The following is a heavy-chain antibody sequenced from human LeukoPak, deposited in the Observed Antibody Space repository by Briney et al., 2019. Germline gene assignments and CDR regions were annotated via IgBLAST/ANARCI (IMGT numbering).Heavy chain of an antibody. CDR2: IKTDGSTT. D-gene: IGHD6-19*01. CDR3: TRDPIAVAGTYYYAMDV. V-gene: IGHV3-74*01. J-gene: IGHJ6*02. Sequence: GGSLRLSCAASGFTFSNYGMHWVRQAPGKGLVWVSRIKTDGSTTNYADSVKGRFTNSRDNAKNTLYLQMNSLRVEDTAVYYCTRDPIAVAGTYYYAMDVWGQGSTVTVSS. CDR1: GFTFSNYG.